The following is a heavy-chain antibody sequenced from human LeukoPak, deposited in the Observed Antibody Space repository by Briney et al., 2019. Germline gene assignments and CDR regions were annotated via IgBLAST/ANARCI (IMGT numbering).Heavy chain of an antibody. J-gene: IGHJ3*02. Sequence: GGSLRLSCAASGFTFDDYGMSWVRQAPGKGLEWVSGINWNGGSTGYADSVKGRFTISRDNAKNSLYLQMNSLRAEDTALYYCARDLHGSGKGASDIWGQGTMVTVSS. CDR3: ARDLHGSGKGASDI. V-gene: IGHV3-20*04. CDR2: INWNGGST. CDR1: GFTFDDYG. D-gene: IGHD3-10*01.